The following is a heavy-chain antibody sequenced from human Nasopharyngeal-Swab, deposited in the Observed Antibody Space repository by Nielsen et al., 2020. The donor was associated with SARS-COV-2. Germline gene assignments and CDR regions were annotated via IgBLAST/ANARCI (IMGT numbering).Heavy chain of an antibody. V-gene: IGHV3-53*01. CDR1: GFSVSYNY. CDR2: IYSRGET. CDR3: VRLQQQMGGLDYYYYGMDV. J-gene: IGHJ6*02. Sequence: GGSLRLSCEVSGFSVSYNYMSWVRQAPGKGLEWVAVIYSRGETHYTDSVRGRFTISRDNSKNMVNLQLNSLRAEDTAVYYCVRLQQQMGGLDYYYYGMDVWGQGTTVTVSS. D-gene: IGHD6-13*01.